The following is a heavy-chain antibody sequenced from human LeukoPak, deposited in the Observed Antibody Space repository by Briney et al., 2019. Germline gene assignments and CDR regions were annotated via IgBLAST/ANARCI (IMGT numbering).Heavy chain of an antibody. CDR1: GYTFTSYG. CDR3: ARAIDPSIAARPENYYYYYYMDV. V-gene: IGHV1-18*01. D-gene: IGHD6-6*01. Sequence: ASVKVSCKASGYTFTSYGISWVRQAPGQGLEWMGWISAYNGNTNYAQKLQGRVTMTTDTSTSTAYMELRSLRSDDTAVYYCARAIDPSIAARPENYYYYYYMDVWGKGTTVTVSS. J-gene: IGHJ6*03. CDR2: ISAYNGNT.